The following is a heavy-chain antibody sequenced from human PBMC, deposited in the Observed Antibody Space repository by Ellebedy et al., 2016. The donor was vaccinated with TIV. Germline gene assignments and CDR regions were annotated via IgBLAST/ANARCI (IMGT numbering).Heavy chain of an antibody. CDR1: GGSISSYY. V-gene: IGHV4-59*12. CDR3: ARIGYYDSREGKYYYYGMDV. CDR2: IYYSGST. Sequence: SETLSLTXTVSGGSISSYYWSWIRQPPGKGLEWIGYIYYSGSTNYNPSLKSRVTISVDTSKNQFSLKLSSVTAADTAVYYCARIGYYDSREGKYYYYGMDVWGQGTTVTVSS. D-gene: IGHD3-22*01. J-gene: IGHJ6*02.